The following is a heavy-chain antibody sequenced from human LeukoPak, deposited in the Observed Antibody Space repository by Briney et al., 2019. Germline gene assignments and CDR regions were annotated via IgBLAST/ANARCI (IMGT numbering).Heavy chain of an antibody. Sequence: SETLSLTCTVSGGSISSSSYYWGWIRQPPGKGLEWIGSIYYSGSTYYNPSLKSRVTISVDTSKNQFSLKLSSVTAADTAVYYCARVGITMVRGVMDPYYYMDVWGKGTTVTVSS. D-gene: IGHD3-10*01. V-gene: IGHV4-39*07. CDR1: GGSISSSSYY. CDR2: IYYSGST. CDR3: ARVGITMVRGVMDPYYYMDV. J-gene: IGHJ6*03.